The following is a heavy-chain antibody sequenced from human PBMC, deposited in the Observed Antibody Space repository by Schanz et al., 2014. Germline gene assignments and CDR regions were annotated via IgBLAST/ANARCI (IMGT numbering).Heavy chain of an antibody. V-gene: IGHV3-7*01. CDR2: VNTDGGGK. D-gene: IGHD1-26*01. J-gene: IGHJ6*02. CDR3: VKDLQRELLRDDHYYGMDV. CDR1: GFTFSDYY. Sequence: EVQLVESGGGLVQPGGSLRLSCVVSGFTFSDYYMSWIRQAPGKGLEWVASVNTDGGGKFYVDSVKGRFTTSRDNSKNTMYLQMNSLRAEDTAVYYCVKDLQRELLRDDHYYGMDVWGQGTTVTVSS.